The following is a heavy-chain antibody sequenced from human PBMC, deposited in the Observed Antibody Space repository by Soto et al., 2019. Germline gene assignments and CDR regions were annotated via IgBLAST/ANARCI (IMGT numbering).Heavy chain of an antibody. D-gene: IGHD6-6*01. J-gene: IGHJ5*02. V-gene: IGHV4-34*01. CDR2: INHSGST. CDR3: ASQFYSTSNPGNIWFDP. CDR1: GGSFIGYY. Sequence: SETLSLTCAVYGGSFIGYYWSWILQPPGKGLEWIGEINHSGSTNYNPSLKSRVTISVDTSKNQFSLKLSSVTAADTAVYYCASQFYSTSNPGNIWFDPWGQGTLVTVSS.